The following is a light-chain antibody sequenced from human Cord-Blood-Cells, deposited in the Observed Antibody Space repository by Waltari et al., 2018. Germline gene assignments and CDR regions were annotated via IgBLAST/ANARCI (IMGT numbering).Light chain of an antibody. CDR3: SSYTSSSTYV. V-gene: IGLV2-14*01. CDR1: SIAVGGYNY. Sequence: QSALTPPASLSGSPGQSITLSGPGTSIAVGGYNYLSWYQQHPGKATKLMIYDVSNRPSGVSNRFSGSKSGNTASLTISGLQAEDEADYYCSSYTSSSTYVFGTGTKVTVL. CDR2: DVS. J-gene: IGLJ1*01.